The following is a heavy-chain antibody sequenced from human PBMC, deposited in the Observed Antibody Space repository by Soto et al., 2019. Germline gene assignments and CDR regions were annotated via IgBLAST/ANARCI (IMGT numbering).Heavy chain of an antibody. CDR1: GFTFSSYA. CDR2: ISYDGSNK. J-gene: IGHJ4*02. D-gene: IGHD3-16*01. Sequence: QVQLVESGGGVVQPGRSLRLSCAASGFTFSSYAMHWVRQAPGKGLEWVAVISYDGSNKYYADSVKGRFTISRDNSKNTLYLQMNSLRAEETAVYYCARDEGRRFRGAFDYWGQGTLVTVSS. V-gene: IGHV3-30-3*01. CDR3: ARDEGRRFRGAFDY.